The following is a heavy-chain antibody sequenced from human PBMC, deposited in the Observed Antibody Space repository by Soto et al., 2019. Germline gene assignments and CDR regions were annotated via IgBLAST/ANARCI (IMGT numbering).Heavy chain of an antibody. D-gene: IGHD3-3*01. J-gene: IGHJ4*02. CDR3: ARGSLYSRSGYYEYYFDY. CDR1: GGTFSSYA. V-gene: IGHV1-69*13. CDR2: IIPIFGTA. Sequence: ASVKVSCKASGGTFSSYAISWVRQAPGQGLEWMGGIIPIFGTANYAQKFQGRVTITADESTSTAYMELSSLRSEDTAVYYCARGSLYSRSGYYEYYFDYWGQGTLVTVSS.